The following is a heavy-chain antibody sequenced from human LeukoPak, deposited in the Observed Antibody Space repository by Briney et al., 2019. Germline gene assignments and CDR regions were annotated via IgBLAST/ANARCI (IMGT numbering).Heavy chain of an antibody. Sequence: PSETLSLTCTVSGGSISSYYWSWIRQPPGKGLEWIGYIYYSGSTNHNPSLKSRVTISVDTSKNQFSLKLSSVTAADTAVYYCARHSGSGSYIFDYWGQGTLVTVSS. D-gene: IGHD3-10*01. CDR1: GGSISSYY. CDR3: ARHSGSGSYIFDY. V-gene: IGHV4-59*08. CDR2: IYYSGST. J-gene: IGHJ4*02.